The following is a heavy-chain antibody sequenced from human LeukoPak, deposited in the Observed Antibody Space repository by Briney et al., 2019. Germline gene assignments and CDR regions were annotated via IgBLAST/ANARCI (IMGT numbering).Heavy chain of an antibody. CDR2: INHSGST. D-gene: IGHD3-3*01. CDR3: ARRWAYYDFWSGYYDY. Sequence: SETLSLTCAVYGGSFIGYYWSWIRQPPGKGLEWIGEINHSGSTNYNPSLKSRVTISVDTSKNQFSLKLSSVTAADTAVYYCARRWAYYDFWSGYYDYWGQGTLVTVSS. CDR1: GGSFIGYY. V-gene: IGHV4-34*01. J-gene: IGHJ4*02.